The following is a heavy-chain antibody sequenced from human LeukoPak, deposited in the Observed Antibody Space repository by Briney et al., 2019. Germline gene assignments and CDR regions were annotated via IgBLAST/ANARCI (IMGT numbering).Heavy chain of an antibody. Sequence: SETLSLTCTVSGDSISSYYWSWIRQPPGKGLEWIGYIYTSGGTNYIPSLKGRVTIPIDTSKNQFSLKLSSVTAADTAVYYCARGDPNDYGAYADWGQGSRVTVSS. CDR1: GDSISSYY. V-gene: IGHV4-4*09. CDR2: IYTSGGT. J-gene: IGHJ4*02. D-gene: IGHD4-17*01. CDR3: ARGDPNDYGAYAD.